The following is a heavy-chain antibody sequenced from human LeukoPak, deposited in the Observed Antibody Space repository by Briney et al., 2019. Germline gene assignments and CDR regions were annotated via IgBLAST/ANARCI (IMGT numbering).Heavy chain of an antibody. Sequence: AGGSLRLSCGASGFTVSSNYMSWVRQAPGKGREWVSVIYSGGSTYYADSVKGRFTISRDNSKNTPYLQMNSLRAEDTAVYYCARDHITGDGMDVWGQGTTVTVSS. J-gene: IGHJ6*02. CDR2: IYSGGST. V-gene: IGHV3-53*01. CDR1: GFTVSSNY. CDR3: ARDHITGDGMDV. D-gene: IGHD1-14*01.